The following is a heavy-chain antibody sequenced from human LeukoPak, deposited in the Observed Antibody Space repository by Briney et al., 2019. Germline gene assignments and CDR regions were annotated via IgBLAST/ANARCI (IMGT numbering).Heavy chain of an antibody. V-gene: IGHV1-18*01. CDR2: ISAYNGNT. J-gene: IGHJ3*02. Sequence: ASVKVSCKASGYTFTSYGISWVRQAPGQGLEWMGWISAYNGNTNYAQKLQGRVTMTTDTSTSTAYMELRSLRSDDTAVYYCARDRHYDTLTGYYTRDAFDIWGQGTMVTVSS. D-gene: IGHD3-9*01. CDR1: GYTFTSYG. CDR3: ARDRHYDTLTGYYTRDAFDI.